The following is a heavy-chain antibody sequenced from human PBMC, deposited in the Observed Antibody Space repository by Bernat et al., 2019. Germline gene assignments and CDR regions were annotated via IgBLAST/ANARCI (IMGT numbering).Heavy chain of an antibody. Sequence: EVQLLESGGGLVQPGGSLRLSCAASGFTLSSYVMSWVRQAPGKGLEWVSAISTSGSSTYYADSVKGRFTISRDNSKNTLYLQVNSLRAEDTAVYYCAKELGMVQGIIPLDYWGQGTLVTVSS. J-gene: IGHJ4*02. CDR2: ISTSGSST. CDR3: AKELGMVQGIIPLDY. V-gene: IGHV3-23*01. CDR1: GFTLSSYV. D-gene: IGHD3-10*01.